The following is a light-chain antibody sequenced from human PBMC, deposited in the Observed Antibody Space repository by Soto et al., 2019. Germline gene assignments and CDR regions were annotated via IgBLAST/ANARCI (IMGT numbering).Light chain of an antibody. V-gene: IGKV3-15*01. CDR3: QQYYSTPRT. CDR2: GAS. Sequence: EIVMTQSPATLAASPGERVTLSCRASQTVSTNLAWYQQKRGQAPRLLIYGASTRATDFPARFSGSGSGTDFTLTISSLQAEDVAVYYCQQYYSTPRTFGQGTKVEIK. CDR1: QTVSTN. J-gene: IGKJ1*01.